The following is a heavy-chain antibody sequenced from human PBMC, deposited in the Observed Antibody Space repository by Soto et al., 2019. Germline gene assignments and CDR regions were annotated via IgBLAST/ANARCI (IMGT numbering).Heavy chain of an antibody. CDR3: ARDMGMDV. CDR2: INAGNGNT. J-gene: IGHJ6*02. CDR1: GGTFSSYA. V-gene: IGHV1-3*01. Sequence: ASVKVSCKASGGTFSSYAISWVRQAPGQRLEWMGWINAGNGNTKYSQKFQGRVTITRDTSASTAYMELSSLRSEDTAVYYCARDMGMDVWGQGTPVTVSS.